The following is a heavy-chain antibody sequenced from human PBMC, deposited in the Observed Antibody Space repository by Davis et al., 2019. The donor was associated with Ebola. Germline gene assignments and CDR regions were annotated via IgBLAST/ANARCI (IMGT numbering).Heavy chain of an antibody. V-gene: IGHV4-59*08. CDR3: ARRVYSAYDLGYFDY. Sequence: MPSETLSLTCTVSGGSISSYYWSWIRQPPGKGLEWIGYIYYSGSTYYNPSLKSRVTISVDTSKSQFSLKLSSVTAADTAVYYCARRVYSAYDLGYFDYWGQGTRVTVSS. CDR2: IYYSGST. J-gene: IGHJ4*02. D-gene: IGHD5-12*01. CDR1: GGSISSYY.